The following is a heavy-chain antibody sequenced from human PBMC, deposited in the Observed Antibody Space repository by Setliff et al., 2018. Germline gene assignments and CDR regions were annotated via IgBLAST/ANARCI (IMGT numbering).Heavy chain of an antibody. CDR3: AGTPARGTTWLSPFDY. CDR1: GVSFGSGTYY. J-gene: IGHJ4*02. Sequence: SETLSLTCTVSGVSFGSGTYYWSWIRQAPGKGLEWVGYVYYTGTTNYNPSLQSRVTISMDTSKNQFSLKMTSVTAADTAMYYCAGTPARGTTWLSPFDYWGQGTLVTVSS. CDR2: VYYTGTT. V-gene: IGHV4-61*01. D-gene: IGHD5-12*01.